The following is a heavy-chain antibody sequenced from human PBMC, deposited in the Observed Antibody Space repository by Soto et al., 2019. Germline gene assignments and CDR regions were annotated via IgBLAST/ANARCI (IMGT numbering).Heavy chain of an antibody. V-gene: IGHV3-30*18. J-gene: IGHJ4*02. Sequence: GGSLRLSCAASGFTFSSYGMHWVRQAPGKGLEWVAVISYDGSNKYYADSVKGRFTISRDNSKNTLYLQMNSLRAEDTAVYYCAKGEYYDILTGYYNPRVAFDYWGQGTLVTVSS. CDR1: GFTFSSYG. CDR2: ISYDGSNK. D-gene: IGHD3-9*01. CDR3: AKGEYYDILTGYYNPRVAFDY.